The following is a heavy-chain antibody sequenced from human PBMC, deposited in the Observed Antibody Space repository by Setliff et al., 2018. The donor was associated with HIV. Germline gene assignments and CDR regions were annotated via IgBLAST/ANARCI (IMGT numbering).Heavy chain of an antibody. Sequence: PSETLSLTCTVSGGSISSSSYYWSWIRQPAGKGLEWIGRIYTNGNTNYNPSLKSRVTVSADTSKNQFSLSLNSVTAADTAVYYCARGPSGRAPAPARAPHYYGLDLWGPGTTVTVSS. J-gene: IGHJ6*01. CDR1: GGSISSSSYY. V-gene: IGHV4-61*02. CDR2: IYTNGNT. D-gene: IGHD2-2*01. CDR3: ARGPSGRAPAPARAPHYYGLDL.